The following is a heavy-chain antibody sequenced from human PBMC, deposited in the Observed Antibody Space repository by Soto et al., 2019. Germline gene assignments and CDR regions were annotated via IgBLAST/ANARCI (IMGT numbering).Heavy chain of an antibody. CDR2: ISYDGSNK. V-gene: IGHV3-30*18. Sequence: QVQLVESGGGVVQPGRSLRLSCAASGFTFSSYGMHWVRQAPGKGLEWVAVISYDGSNKYYVDSVKGRFTISRDNSKNTLYLQMNSLRAEDTAVYYCAKGATTPGNSWGMDVWGQGTTVTVSS. J-gene: IGHJ6*02. CDR1: GFTFSSYG. CDR3: AKGATTPGNSWGMDV. D-gene: IGHD1-26*01.